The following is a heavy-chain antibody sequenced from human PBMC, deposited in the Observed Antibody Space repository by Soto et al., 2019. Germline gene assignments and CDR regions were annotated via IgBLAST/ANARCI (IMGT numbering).Heavy chain of an antibody. CDR3: ARDIGIGYTYGYPLA. J-gene: IGHJ5*02. D-gene: IGHD5-18*01. CDR2: VRNKANSYTT. CDR1: GFTFSDHY. V-gene: IGHV3-72*01. Sequence: GGSLRLSCAASGFTFSDHYMDLVRQAPGKGLEWVGRVRNKANSYTTEYAASVKGRFTISRDDSQNSVYLQMNSLKTEDTALYYCARDIGIGYTYGYPLAWGQGTLVTVSS.